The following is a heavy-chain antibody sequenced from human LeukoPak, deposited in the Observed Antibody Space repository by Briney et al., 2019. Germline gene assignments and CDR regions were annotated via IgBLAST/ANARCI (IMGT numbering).Heavy chain of an antibody. V-gene: IGHV4-34*01. CDR2: INHSGST. Sequence: PSETLSLTCAVYGGSFSAYYWSWFRQPPGKGLEWIGEINHSGSTKYNPSLKSVVTISVDTSKNLFPLKLSSVTAAGTVVYYCATTEIVGGTLLKSWGQGTLVTVSP. CDR1: GGSFSAYY. CDR3: ATTEIVGGTLLKS. D-gene: IGHD1-26*01. J-gene: IGHJ5*02.